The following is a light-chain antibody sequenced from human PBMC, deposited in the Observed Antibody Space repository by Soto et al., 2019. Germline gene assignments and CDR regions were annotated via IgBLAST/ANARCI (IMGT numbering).Light chain of an antibody. CDR2: AAS. Sequence: EIVLTQSPGTLSLSPGERATLSCRASQSVSSSYLAWCQQKPGQAPRLLIYAASSRATGIPDRFSGSGSGTDFTLTIARLEPEDFAVYYCQQYGTSPPWTFGQGTKVEIK. CDR3: QQYGTSPPWT. CDR1: QSVSSSY. V-gene: IGKV3-20*01. J-gene: IGKJ1*01.